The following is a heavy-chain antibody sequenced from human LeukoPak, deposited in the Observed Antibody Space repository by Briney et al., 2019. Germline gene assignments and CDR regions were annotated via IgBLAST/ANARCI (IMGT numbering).Heavy chain of an antibody. CDR1: GGSISSYY. J-gene: IGHJ4*02. Sequence: PSETLSLTCTVSGGSISSYYWSWIRQPAGKGLVWIGRIYTSGSTNYNPSLKSRVTMSVDTSKNQFSLKLSSVTAADTAVYYCARSFMEGFDYWGQGTLVTVSS. CDR3: ARSFMEGFDY. CDR2: IYTSGST. V-gene: IGHV4-4*07. D-gene: IGHD3-3*01.